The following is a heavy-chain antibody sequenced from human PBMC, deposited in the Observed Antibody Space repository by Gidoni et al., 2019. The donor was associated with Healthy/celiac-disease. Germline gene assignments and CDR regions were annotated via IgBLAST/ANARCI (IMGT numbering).Heavy chain of an antibody. CDR1: GFTFSSSA. J-gene: IGHJ6*03. CDR2: IAYDGSNK. CDR3: ARDRQQQLVPVEWAYYMDV. Sequence: QVQLVESGGGVVQPGRSLSLSCAASGFTFSSSAMHWVRQAPGKGLEWVAVIAYDGSNKYYADSVKGRFTISRDNAKNTLYLQMNSLRAEDTAVYYCARDRQQQLVPVEWAYYMDVWGKGTTVTVSS. D-gene: IGHD6-13*01. V-gene: IGHV3-30-3*01.